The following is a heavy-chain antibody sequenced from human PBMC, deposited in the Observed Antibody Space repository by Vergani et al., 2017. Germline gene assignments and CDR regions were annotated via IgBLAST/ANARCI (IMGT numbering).Heavy chain of an antibody. CDR2: ISSSSSTI. D-gene: IGHD3-3*01. J-gene: IGHJ6*02. V-gene: IGHV3-48*02. CDR3: ARSHYDFWSGYKDGMDV. Sequence: EVQLVESGGGLVQPGGSLRLSCAASGFTFSSYSMNWVRQAPGKGLEWVSYISSSSSTIYYADSVKGRFTISRDNAKNSLYLQMNSLRDEDTAVYYCARSHYDFWSGYKDGMDVWGQGTTVTVSS. CDR1: GFTFSSYS.